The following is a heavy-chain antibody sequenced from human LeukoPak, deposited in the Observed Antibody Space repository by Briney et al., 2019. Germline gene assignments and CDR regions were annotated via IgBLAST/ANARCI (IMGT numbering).Heavy chain of an antibody. J-gene: IGHJ6*03. CDR1: GGSFSGYY. Sequence: PSETLSLTCAVYGGSFSGYYWSWIRQPPGKGLEWIGEINHSGSTNYNPSLKSRVTISVDTSKNQFSLKLSSVTAADTAVYYCAMRGYCSSTSCYAGAGYYYYMDVWGKGTTVTISS. CDR2: INHSGST. D-gene: IGHD2-2*01. CDR3: AMRGYCSSTSCYAGAGYYYYMDV. V-gene: IGHV4-34*01.